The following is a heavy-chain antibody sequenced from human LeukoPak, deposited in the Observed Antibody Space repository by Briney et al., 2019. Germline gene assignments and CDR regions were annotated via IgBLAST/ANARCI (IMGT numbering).Heavy chain of an antibody. CDR2: YTGST. D-gene: IGHD6-19*01. CDR3: ARHGPTRKQWLVGYYFDY. CDR1: GGSISSSTYY. J-gene: IGHJ4*02. V-gene: IGHV4-39*01. Sequence: PSETLSLTCTGSGGSISSSTYYWGWIRQPPGKGLEWIGSYTGSTDYNPSLKSRVAISVDASKSQISLRLSSVTAADTAVYYCARHGPTRKQWLVGYYFDYWGQGTLVTVSS.